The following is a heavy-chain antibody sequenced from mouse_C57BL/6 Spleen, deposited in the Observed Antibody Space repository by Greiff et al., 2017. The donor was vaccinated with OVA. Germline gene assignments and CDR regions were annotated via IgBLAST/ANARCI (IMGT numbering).Heavy chain of an antibody. D-gene: IGHD1-1*01. V-gene: IGHV3-6*01. CDR2: ISYDGST. CDR3: AREGGSSYKYFDV. J-gene: IGHJ1*03. Sequence: ESGPGLVKPSQSLSLTCSVTGYSITSGYYWNWIRQFPGNKLEWMGYISYDGSTNYNPNLKNRISITRDTSKNQLFLKLNSVTSEDTATYDCAREGGSSYKYFDVWGTGTTVTVSS. CDR1: GYSITSGYY.